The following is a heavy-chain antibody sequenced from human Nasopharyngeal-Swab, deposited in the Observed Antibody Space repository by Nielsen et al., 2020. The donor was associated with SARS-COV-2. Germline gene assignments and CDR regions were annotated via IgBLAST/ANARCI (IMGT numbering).Heavy chain of an antibody. Sequence: GESLKISCAASGFIFGSFGMSWVRQAPGKGLEWVSGISGSGGSTHYADFVKGRFTTSRDNSKNTLYLHMNSLRAEDTAVYYCAREDARFDPWGQGTLVTVSS. CDR3: AREDARFDP. CDR1: GFIFGSFG. J-gene: IGHJ5*02. CDR2: ISGSGGST. V-gene: IGHV3-23*01.